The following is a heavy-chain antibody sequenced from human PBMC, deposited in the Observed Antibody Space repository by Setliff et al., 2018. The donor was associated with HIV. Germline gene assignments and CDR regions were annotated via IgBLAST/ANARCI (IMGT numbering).Heavy chain of an antibody. CDR3: ARGLDIVLMVYAIPDAFDI. Sequence: SETLSLTCAVSGYSISSGDYWGWIRQPPGKGLEWIGSIYHSGSTYYNPSSKSRVTISVDTSKNQFSLKLSSVTAADTAVYYCARGLDIVLMVYAIPDAFDIWGQGTMVTVS. J-gene: IGHJ3*02. V-gene: IGHV4-38-2*01. D-gene: IGHD2-8*01. CDR1: GYSISSGDY. CDR2: IYHSGST.